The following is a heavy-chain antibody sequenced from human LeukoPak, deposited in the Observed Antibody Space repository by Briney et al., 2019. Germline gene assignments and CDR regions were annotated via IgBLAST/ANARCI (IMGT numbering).Heavy chain of an antibody. Sequence: KPSETLSLTCTVSGGSINSYYWSWIRQPPGRGLEWIGSIHYSGSTSSNPSLRSRVTISVDKSKNQFSLKLSSVTAADTAVYYCARAYSSSSRFDPWGQGTLVTVSS. J-gene: IGHJ5*02. D-gene: IGHD6-6*01. CDR1: GGSINSYY. CDR2: IHYSGST. V-gene: IGHV4-59*01. CDR3: ARAYSSSSRFDP.